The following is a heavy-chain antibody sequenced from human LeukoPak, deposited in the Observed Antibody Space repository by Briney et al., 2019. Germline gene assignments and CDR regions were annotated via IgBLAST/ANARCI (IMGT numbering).Heavy chain of an antibody. J-gene: IGHJ4*02. Sequence: GGSLRLSCVASGFTFSSSCMSWVRQAPGKGLEWVGHIKSKTDGGTTDYAAPVKGRFIISRDNSNHTLYLQMNSLKTDDTAVYYCAKYNTSVNFAYWGQGPLVPVSS. D-gene: IGHD1-14*01. CDR1: GFTFSSSC. CDR2: IKSKTDGGTT. V-gene: IGHV3-15*01. CDR3: AKYNTSVNFAY.